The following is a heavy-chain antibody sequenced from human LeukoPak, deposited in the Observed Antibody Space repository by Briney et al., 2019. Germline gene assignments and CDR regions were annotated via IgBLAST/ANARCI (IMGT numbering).Heavy chain of an antibody. J-gene: IGHJ4*02. V-gene: IGHV3-23*01. CDR3: ATDREGDPSCYYLV. CDR2: ISANGGGT. Sequence: GGSLRLSCAASGFTFSSYVMTWVRQAPGKGLEWVSSISANGGGTYYADSVKGRFTISRDNSKNTLFLQMNSLRAEDSAVYYCATDREGDPSCYYLVGGQGTLITVSS. D-gene: IGHD3-22*01. CDR1: GFTFSSYV.